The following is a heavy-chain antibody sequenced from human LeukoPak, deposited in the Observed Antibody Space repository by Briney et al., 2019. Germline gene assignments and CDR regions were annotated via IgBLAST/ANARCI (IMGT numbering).Heavy chain of an antibody. J-gene: IGHJ4*02. CDR2: IIPIFGTA. V-gene: IGHV1-69*13. Sequence: SVKVSCKASGGTFSSYAISWVRQAPGQGLEWMGGIIPIFGTANYAQKFQGRVTITADESTSTAYMELSSLRSEDTAVYYCARDGGYNSGRRDYFDYWGQGTLVTVSS. CDR1: GGTFSSYA. CDR3: ARDGGYNSGRRDYFDY. D-gene: IGHD6-19*01.